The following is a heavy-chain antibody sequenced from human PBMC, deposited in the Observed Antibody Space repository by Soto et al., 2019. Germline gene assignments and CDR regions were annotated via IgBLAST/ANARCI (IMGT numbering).Heavy chain of an antibody. J-gene: IGHJ4*02. D-gene: IGHD3-3*01. CDR3: AKSHRGITIFGVASSFDY. Sequence: PGGSLRLSCAASGFTFSSYAMSWVRQAPGKGLEWVSAISGSGGSTYYADSVKGRFTISRDNSKNTLYLQMNSLRAEDTAVYYCAKSHRGITIFGVASSFDYWGQGTLGTVS. V-gene: IGHV3-23*01. CDR1: GFTFSSYA. CDR2: ISGSGGST.